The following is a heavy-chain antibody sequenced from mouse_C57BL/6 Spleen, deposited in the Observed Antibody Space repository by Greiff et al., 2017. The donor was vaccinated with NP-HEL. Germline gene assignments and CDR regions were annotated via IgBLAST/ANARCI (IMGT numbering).Heavy chain of an antibody. V-gene: IGHV5-6*01. J-gene: IGHJ2*01. CDR2: ISSGGSYT. CDR1: GFTFSSYG. Sequence: EVQLQESGGDLVKPGGSLKLSCAASGFTFSSYGMSWVRQTPDKRLEWVATISSGGSYTYYPDSVKGRFTISRDNAKNTLYLQMSSLKSEDTAMYYCARYYSNYVSYFDYWGKGTTLTVSS. CDR3: ARYYSNYVSYFDY. D-gene: IGHD2-5*01.